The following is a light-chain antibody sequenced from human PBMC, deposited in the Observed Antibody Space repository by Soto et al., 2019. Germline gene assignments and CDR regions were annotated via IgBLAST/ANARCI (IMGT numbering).Light chain of an antibody. CDR2: AAS. CDR1: QSSSNY. CDR3: QQSYSTPTWT. V-gene: IGKV1-39*01. Sequence: DIQMTQSPSSLSASVGDRVTITCRASQSSSNYVNWYQQKPGKAPKLLIYAASSLQSGVPSRFSGSGSGTDFTLTISRLQPGDFATYYCQQSYSTPTWTFGQGTKVEIK. J-gene: IGKJ1*01.